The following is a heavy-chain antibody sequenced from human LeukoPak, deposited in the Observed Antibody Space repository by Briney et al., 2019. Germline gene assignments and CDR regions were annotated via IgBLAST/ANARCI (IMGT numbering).Heavy chain of an antibody. CDR3: ARGRKDYGDYYFGS. D-gene: IGHD4-17*01. CDR2: ISAYNGNT. J-gene: IGHJ4*02. CDR1: GYTFTSYG. Sequence: ASVKVSCKASGYTFTSYGISWVRQAPGQGLEWMGWISAYNGNTNSAQKLQGRVTMTTDTSTGTAYMELRSLRSDDTAVYYCARGRKDYGDYYFGSWGQGTLVTVSS. V-gene: IGHV1-18*01.